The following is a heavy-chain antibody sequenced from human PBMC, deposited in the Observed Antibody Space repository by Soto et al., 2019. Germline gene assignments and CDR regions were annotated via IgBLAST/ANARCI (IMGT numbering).Heavy chain of an antibody. CDR1: GGSFSGYY. Sequence: SETLSLTCAVYGGSFSGYYWSWIRQPPGKGLEWIGEINHSGSTNYNPSLKSRVTISVDTSKNQFSLKLSSVTAADTAVYYCARTKQLDQTPIDAFDIWGQGTMVTVSS. D-gene: IGHD6-6*01. J-gene: IGHJ3*02. V-gene: IGHV4-34*01. CDR3: ARTKQLDQTPIDAFDI. CDR2: INHSGST.